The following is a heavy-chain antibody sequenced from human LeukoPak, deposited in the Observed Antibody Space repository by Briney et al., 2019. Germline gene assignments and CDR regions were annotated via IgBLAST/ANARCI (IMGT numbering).Heavy chain of an antibody. CDR2: IYYSGST. CDR1: GGSISSGGYY. V-gene: IGHV4-31*03. J-gene: IGHJ6*02. D-gene: IGHD1-1*01. CDR3: ARERRDRLSYYYYGMDV. Sequence: SQTLSLTCTVSGGSISSGGYYWSWIRQHPGKGLEWIGYIYYSGSTYYNPSLKSRVTISVDTSKNQFSLKLSSVTAADTVVYYCARERRDRLSYYYYGMDVWGQGTTVTVSS.